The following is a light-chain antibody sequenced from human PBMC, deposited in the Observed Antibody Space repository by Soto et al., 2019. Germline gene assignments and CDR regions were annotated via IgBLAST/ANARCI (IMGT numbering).Light chain of an antibody. CDR1: NSNIGTYT. CDR2: TDY. J-gene: IGLJ3*02. CDR3: ASWDDNLSGGV. Sequence: QSVLTQPPSASGTPGQRVIISCSGSNSNIGTYTVNWYQQLPGTAPKLLIYTDYQRPSGVPDRFSGSRSGTSASLAISGLQSEDEADYYCASWDDNLSGGVFGGGTKLTVL. V-gene: IGLV1-44*01.